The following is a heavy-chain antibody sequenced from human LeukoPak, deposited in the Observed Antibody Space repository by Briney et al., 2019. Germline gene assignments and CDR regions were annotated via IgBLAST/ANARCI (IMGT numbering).Heavy chain of an antibody. Sequence: PSETLSHTCTVSGGSISSYYWSWIRQPAGKGLEWIGRIYTSGSTNYNPSLKSRVTMSVDTSKNQFSLKLSSVTAADTAVYYCARDLGVPNYDSSGSYFDYWGQGTLVTVSS. CDR1: GGSISSYY. D-gene: IGHD3-22*01. CDR3: ARDLGVPNYDSSGSYFDY. J-gene: IGHJ4*02. V-gene: IGHV4-4*07. CDR2: IYTSGST.